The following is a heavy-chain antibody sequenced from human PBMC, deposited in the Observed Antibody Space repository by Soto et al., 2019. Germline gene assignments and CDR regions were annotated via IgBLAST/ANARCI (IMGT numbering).Heavy chain of an antibody. CDR1: GFTFSSYA. CDR3: AKDFPEYSGSSYGRFDP. Sequence: GGSLRLSCAASGFTFSSYAMSWVRQAPGKGLEWVSAISGSGGSTYYADSVKGRFTISRDNSKNTLYLQMNSLRAEDTAVYYCAKDFPEYSGSSYGRFDPWGQGTLVTVSS. V-gene: IGHV3-23*01. CDR2: ISGSGGST. D-gene: IGHD1-26*01. J-gene: IGHJ5*02.